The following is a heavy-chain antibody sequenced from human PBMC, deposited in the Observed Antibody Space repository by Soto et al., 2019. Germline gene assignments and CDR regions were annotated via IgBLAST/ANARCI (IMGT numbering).Heavy chain of an antibody. J-gene: IGHJ4*02. CDR2: ISHGRTA. CDR1: GGSIRSGDYY. CDR3: ARTFRDYFSY. Sequence: SETLSLTCTVSGGSIRSGDYYWSWIRQPPGKGLEWIGYISHGRTAYYNPSLKSRVTMSVDAFRNQFSLRLSSVSAADTAVYYCARTFRDYFSYCRQGTPVPVSA. V-gene: IGHV4-30-4*01.